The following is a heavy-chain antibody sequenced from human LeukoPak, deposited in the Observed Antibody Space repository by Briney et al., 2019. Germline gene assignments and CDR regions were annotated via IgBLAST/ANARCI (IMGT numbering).Heavy chain of an antibody. J-gene: IGHJ4*02. CDR2: IGSSSIYI. D-gene: IGHD1-26*01. V-gene: IGHV3-21*01. CDR1: GFTFSHYT. Sequence: GGSLRLSCAASGFTFSHYTLNWVRQAPGKGLEWVSCIGSSSIYIYYADSVKGRFTISRDNAKNSLYLQINSLRAEDTAVYYCARVLSGSYPNDYWGQGTLVTVSS. CDR3: ARVLSGSYPNDY.